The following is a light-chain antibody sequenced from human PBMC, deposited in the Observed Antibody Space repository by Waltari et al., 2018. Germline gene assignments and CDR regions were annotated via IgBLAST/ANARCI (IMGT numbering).Light chain of an antibody. CDR3: QQYGSSRGFT. CDR1: QSVSSSY. J-gene: IGKJ3*01. V-gene: IGKV3-20*01. Sequence: EIVLTQSPGPLSLSPGERATLSCRASQSVSSSYLAWYQQKPGQAPRILIYGASSRATGIPDRFSGSGSGTDFTLTISRLEPEDFAVYYCQQYGSSRGFTFGPGTKVDIK. CDR2: GAS.